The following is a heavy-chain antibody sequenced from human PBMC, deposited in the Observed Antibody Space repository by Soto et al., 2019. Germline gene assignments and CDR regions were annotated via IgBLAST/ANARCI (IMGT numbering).Heavy chain of an antibody. CDR1: GFSFSSFG. J-gene: IGHJ6*02. CDR2: VSAGGGIA. Sequence: DVQLLESGGHLVQPGGSLGFSRAGPGFSFSSFGIGVVPPGPWKGLERVLSVSAGGGIASYSGSVKGRFTISRDNSNNALFLQMNSLRIEDTALYYCARGDRGGSGSPASYYYSGLDVWGQGTTVTVS. CDR3: ARGDRGGSGSPASYYYSGLDV. V-gene: IGHV3-23*01. D-gene: IGHD3-10*01.